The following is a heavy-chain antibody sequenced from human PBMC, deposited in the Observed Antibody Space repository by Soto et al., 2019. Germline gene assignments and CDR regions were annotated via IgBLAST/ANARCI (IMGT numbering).Heavy chain of an antibody. J-gene: IGHJ4*02. V-gene: IGHV3-30-3*01. Sequence: GGSLRLSCAASGFTFSSYAMHWVRQAPGKGLEWVAVISYDGSNKYYADSVKGRFTISRDNSKNTLYLQMNSLRAEDTAVYYCAREASTPAAHFGYWGQGTLVTVSS. D-gene: IGHD2-2*01. CDR2: ISYDGSNK. CDR3: AREASTPAAHFGY. CDR1: GFTFSSYA.